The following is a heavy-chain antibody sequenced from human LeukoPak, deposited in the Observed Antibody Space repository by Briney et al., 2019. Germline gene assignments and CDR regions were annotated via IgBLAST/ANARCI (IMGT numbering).Heavy chain of an antibody. CDR3: AILGGWLFDY. CDR1: GFTFSSYE. Sequence: PGGSLRLSCAASGFTFSSYEMNWVRQALGKGLEWVSYISSSGSTIYYADSVKGRFTISRDNAKNSLYLQMNSLRAEDTAVYYCAILGGWLFDYWGQGTLVTVSS. V-gene: IGHV3-48*03. J-gene: IGHJ4*02. CDR2: ISSSGSTI. D-gene: IGHD3-22*01.